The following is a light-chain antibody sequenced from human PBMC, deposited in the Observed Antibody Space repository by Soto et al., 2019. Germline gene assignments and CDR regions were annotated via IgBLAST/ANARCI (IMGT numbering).Light chain of an antibody. V-gene: IGKV3-20*01. Sequence: EIGLTQSRGTLSLSPGERATRACRASQSVSSNVLAWCQQKPGQAPRLVIYGASSRATGIPDRFSGSGSGTDFTLTISRLEPGDFAVYYCQNYGSSPWTFGQGTKVEIK. CDR3: QNYGSSPWT. CDR2: GAS. CDR1: QSVSSNV. J-gene: IGKJ1*01.